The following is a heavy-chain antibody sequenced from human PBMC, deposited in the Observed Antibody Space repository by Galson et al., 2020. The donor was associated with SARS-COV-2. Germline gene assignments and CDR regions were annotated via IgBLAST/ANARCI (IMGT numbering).Heavy chain of an antibody. V-gene: IGHV5-51*01. Sequence: GESLKISCQASGYRFTSYWIGWVRQMPGKGLEWMGIVFPGDSETRYSPSFQGQVTISADKSISTAYLQWSSLKASDTAMYYCARHTADCSNGICYADDYHGMDVWGQGTAVIVS. CDR1: GYRFTSYW. J-gene: IGHJ6*02. D-gene: IGHD2-8*01. CDR2: VFPGDSET. CDR3: ARHTADCSNGICYADDYHGMDV.